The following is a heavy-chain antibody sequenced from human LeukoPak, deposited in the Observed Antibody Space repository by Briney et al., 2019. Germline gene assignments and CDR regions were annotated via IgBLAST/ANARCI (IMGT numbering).Heavy chain of an antibody. Sequence: ASVKVSCKASGYTFTSYYMHWVRQAPGQGLEWMGIINPSGGSTSYAQKFQGSVTMTRDTSTSTVYMELSSLRSEDTAVYYCARDSSSGYYSYWGQGTLVTVSS. D-gene: IGHD3-3*01. V-gene: IGHV1-46*01. CDR2: INPSGGST. J-gene: IGHJ4*02. CDR3: ARDSSSGYYSY. CDR1: GYTFTSYY.